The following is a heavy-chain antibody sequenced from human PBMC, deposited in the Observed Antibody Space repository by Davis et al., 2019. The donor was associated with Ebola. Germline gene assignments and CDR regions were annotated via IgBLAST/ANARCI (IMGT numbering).Heavy chain of an antibody. CDR3: ARDPLGDTDDNDS. Sequence: GGSLRLSCAVSGFTFSNFGMHWVRQAPGKGLEWVAFIRFDARDSYYIDSVQDRFTISRDNSKNTMYLQMNSLRNEDTAVYYCARDPLGDTDDNDSWGQGTLVIVSS. CDR2: IRFDARDS. J-gene: IGHJ4*02. D-gene: IGHD2-2*02. V-gene: IGHV3-30*02. CDR1: GFTFSNFG.